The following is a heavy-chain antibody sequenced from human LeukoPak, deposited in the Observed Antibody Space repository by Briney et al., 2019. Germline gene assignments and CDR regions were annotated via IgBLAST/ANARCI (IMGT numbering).Heavy chain of an antibody. CDR1: GFTFSNAW. J-gene: IGHJ4*02. Sequence: GGSLRLSCAASGFTFSNAWMSWVRQAPGKGLEWVGRIKGKTDGGTTDYAAPVKGRFTISRDDSKNTLYLQMNSLKTEDTAVNYCTTDQKSYDILTGRQMHETEGGQGTLVTVSS. CDR2: IKGKTDGGTT. D-gene: IGHD3-9*01. V-gene: IGHV3-15*01. CDR3: TTDQKSYDILTGRQMHETE.